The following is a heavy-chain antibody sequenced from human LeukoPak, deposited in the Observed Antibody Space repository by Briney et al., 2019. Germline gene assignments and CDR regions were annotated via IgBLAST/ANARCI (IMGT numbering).Heavy chain of an antibody. CDR1: GYSTSSGYY. CDR2: IYHSGST. J-gene: IGHJ4*02. CDR3: ARQVNYYDSSGYWYFDY. Sequence: SETLSLTCAVSGYSTSSGYYWGWIRQPPGKGLEWIGSIYHSGSTYYNPSLKSRVTISVDTSKNQFSLKLSSVTAADKAVYYCARQVNYYDSSGYWYFDYWGQGTMVTVSS. V-gene: IGHV4-38-2*01. D-gene: IGHD3-22*01.